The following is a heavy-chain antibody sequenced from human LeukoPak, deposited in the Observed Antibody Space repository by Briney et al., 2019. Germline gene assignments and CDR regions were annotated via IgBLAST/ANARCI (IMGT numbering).Heavy chain of an antibody. CDR3: ARAVAGYSSSWYWDY. V-gene: IGHV4-4*02. Sequence: SGTLSLTCAVSGGSISSSNWWSWVRQPPGKGLEWIGEIYHSGSTNYNPSLKSRVTISVDKSKNQFSLKLSSVTAADTAVYYCARAVAGYSSSWYWDYWGQGTLVTVSS. D-gene: IGHD6-13*01. CDR1: GGSISSSNW. J-gene: IGHJ4*02. CDR2: IYHSGST.